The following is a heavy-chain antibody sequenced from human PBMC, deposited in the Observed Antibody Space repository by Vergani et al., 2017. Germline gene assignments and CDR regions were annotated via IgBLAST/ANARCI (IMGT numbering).Heavy chain of an antibody. Sequence: QLQLQESGPGLVKPSETLSLTCTVSGGSISSSSYYWGWIRQPPGKGLEWIGSIYYSGSTYYNPSLKSRVTISVDTSKNQFSLKLSSVTAADTAVYYCARGSVGASRKAFDIWGQGTMVTVSS. CDR1: GGSISSSSYY. J-gene: IGHJ3*02. V-gene: IGHV4-39*07. CDR2: IYYSGST. CDR3: ARGSVGASRKAFDI. D-gene: IGHD1-26*01.